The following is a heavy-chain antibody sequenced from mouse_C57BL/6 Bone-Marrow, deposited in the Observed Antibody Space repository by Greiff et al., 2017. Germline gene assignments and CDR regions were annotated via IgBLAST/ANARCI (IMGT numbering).Heavy chain of an antibody. V-gene: IGHV1-82*01. CDR3: ARVLITTVVATDY. Sequence: VQLQQSGPELVKPGASVKISCKASGYAFSSSWMNWVKQRPGKGLEWIGRIYPGDGDTNYNGKFKGKATLTADKASSTAYMQLSSLTSDDSAVYFCARVLITTVVATDYWGQGTTLTVSS. CDR2: IYPGDGDT. J-gene: IGHJ2*01. D-gene: IGHD1-1*01. CDR1: GYAFSSSW.